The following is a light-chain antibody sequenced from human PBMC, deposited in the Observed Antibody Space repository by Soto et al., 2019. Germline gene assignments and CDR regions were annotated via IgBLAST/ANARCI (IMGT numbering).Light chain of an antibody. J-gene: IGKJ4*01. CDR3: QQYNDWPLT. CDR2: GAS. Sequence: EIVMTQSPAPLSVSPGERATLSCRASQSVDSNLAWYQQKPGQTPRLLMYGASTRPTGIPARFSGSGSGTEVTLTIISLQSEESAGYYCQQYNDWPLTFGGGTKV. CDR1: QSVDSN. V-gene: IGKV3D-15*01.